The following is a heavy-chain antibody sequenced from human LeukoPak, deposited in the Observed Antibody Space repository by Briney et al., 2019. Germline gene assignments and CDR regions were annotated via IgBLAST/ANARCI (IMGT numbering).Heavy chain of an antibody. CDR2: INPNSGGT. CDR3: ARAPFPSFHLYFDY. J-gene: IGHJ4*02. CDR1: GYTFTGYY. V-gene: IGHV1-2*06. Sequence: GASVKVSCKASGYTFTGYYMHWVRQAPGQGLEWMGRINPNSGGTNYAQKFQGRVTMTRDTSISTAYMELSRLRSDDTAVYYCARAPFPSFHLYFDYWGQGTLVTVSS.